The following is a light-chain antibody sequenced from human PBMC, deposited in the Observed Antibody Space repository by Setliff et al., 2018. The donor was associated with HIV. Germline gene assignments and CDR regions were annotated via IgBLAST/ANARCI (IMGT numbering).Light chain of an antibody. V-gene: IGLV1-51*01. CDR2: DNN. CDR1: SSNIGNNY. Sequence: QSALTQPPSVSAAPGQKVTISCSGISSNIGNNYVSWYQQLPGTAPRLLIYDNNERPSGIPDRFSGSKSGTSATLDITGLQTGDEADYYCGTWDSNLTVRVFGGGTKVTVL. J-gene: IGLJ3*02. CDR3: GTWDSNLTVRV.